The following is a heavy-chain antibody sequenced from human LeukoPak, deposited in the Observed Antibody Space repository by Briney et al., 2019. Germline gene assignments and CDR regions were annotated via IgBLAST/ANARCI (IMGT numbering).Heavy chain of an antibody. CDR2: INHSGST. D-gene: IGHD4-4*01. Sequence: SETLSLTCAVYGGSFSGYYWSWIRQPPGKGLEWIGEINHSGSTNYNPSLKSRVTISVDTSKNQFSLKLSFVTAADTAVYYCARGRTVTNFDYWGQGTLVTVSS. J-gene: IGHJ4*02. CDR1: GGSFSGYY. V-gene: IGHV4-34*01. CDR3: ARGRTVTNFDY.